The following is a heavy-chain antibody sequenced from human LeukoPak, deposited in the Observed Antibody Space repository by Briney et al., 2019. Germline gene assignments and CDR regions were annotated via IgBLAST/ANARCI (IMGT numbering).Heavy chain of an antibody. J-gene: IGHJ4*02. Sequence: GGSLRLSCGAYVFTFRSYWVHWVPRATGRGVVWVSRINRDGSSTRYADAVEDGFTIIRDNDKNTLYLQKNSLRTEDTAVYYCARRYRSGDSCYSSSDYWGQGTLVTVSS. D-gene: IGHD2-15*01. CDR3: ARRYRSGDSCYSSSDY. CDR1: VFTFRSYW. V-gene: IGHV3-74*01. CDR2: INRDGSST.